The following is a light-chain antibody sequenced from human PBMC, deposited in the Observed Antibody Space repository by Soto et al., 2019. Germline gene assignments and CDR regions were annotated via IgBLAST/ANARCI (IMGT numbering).Light chain of an antibody. J-gene: IGKJ4*01. CDR1: QDVSSW. V-gene: IGKV1-12*01. CDR2: DAS. CDR3: QQANSFPLT. Sequence: VTITCLANQDVSSWLAWYQQKPGKAPKLLIYDASSLESGVPPRFSGSGFGTDFTLTISSLQPEDFATYFCQQANSFPLTFGGGTKVDIK.